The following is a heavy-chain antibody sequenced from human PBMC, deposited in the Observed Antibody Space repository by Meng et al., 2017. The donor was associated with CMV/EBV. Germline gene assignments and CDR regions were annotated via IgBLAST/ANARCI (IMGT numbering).Heavy chain of an antibody. CDR1: GFTFSSYS. CDR2: ISSSSSYI. J-gene: IGHJ6*02. CDR3: ARVGYSNYEPLYYYYGMDV. D-gene: IGHD4-11*01. Sequence: GESLKISCAASGFTFSSYSMNWVRQAPGKGLEWVSSISSSSSYIYYADSVKGRFTISRDNAKNSLYLQINSLRAEDTAVYYCARVGYSNYEPLYYYYGMDVWGQGTTVTSP. V-gene: IGHV3-21*01.